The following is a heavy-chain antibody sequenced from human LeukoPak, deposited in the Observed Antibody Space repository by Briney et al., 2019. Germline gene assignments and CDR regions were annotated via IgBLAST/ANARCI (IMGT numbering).Heavy chain of an antibody. CDR3: ARAASRGIAAAGKGNWFDP. CDR2: INPNSGGT. D-gene: IGHD6-13*01. J-gene: IGHJ5*02. V-gene: IGHV1-2*06. Sequence: ASVKVSCTASGYTFTGYYMHWVRQAPGQGLEWMGRINPNSGGTNCAQKFQGRVTMTRDTSISTAYMELSRLRSDDTAVYYCARAASRGIAAAGKGNWFDPWGQGTLVTVSS. CDR1: GYTFTGYY.